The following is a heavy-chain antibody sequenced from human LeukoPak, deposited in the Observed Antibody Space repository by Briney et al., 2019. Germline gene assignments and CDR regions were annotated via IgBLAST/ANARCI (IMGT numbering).Heavy chain of an antibody. CDR3: AREVRSIVVVPAAMRFDY. D-gene: IGHD2-2*01. CDR1: GFTFSSYA. Sequence: PGGSLRLSCAASGFTFSSYAMSWVRQAPGKGLEWVSAISGSGGSTYYAASVKGRFTISRDNSKNTLYLQMNSLRAEDTAVYSCAREVRSIVVVPAAMRFDYWGQGTLVTVSS. CDR2: ISGSGGST. V-gene: IGHV3-23*01. J-gene: IGHJ4*02.